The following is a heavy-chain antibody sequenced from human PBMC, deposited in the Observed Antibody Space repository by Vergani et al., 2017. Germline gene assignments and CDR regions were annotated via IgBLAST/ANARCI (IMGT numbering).Heavy chain of an antibody. CDR1: GFTFSSYS. Sequence: VQLVESGGGVVQPGRSLRLSCAASGFTFSSYSMNWVRQAPGKGLEWVSSISSSSSYIYYADSVKGRFTISRDNAKNSLYLQMNSLRAEDTAVYYCAREGVDTAMVTAYFDYWGQGTLVTVSS. CDR3: AREGVDTAMVTAYFDY. D-gene: IGHD5-18*01. CDR2: ISSSSSYI. V-gene: IGHV3-21*01. J-gene: IGHJ4*02.